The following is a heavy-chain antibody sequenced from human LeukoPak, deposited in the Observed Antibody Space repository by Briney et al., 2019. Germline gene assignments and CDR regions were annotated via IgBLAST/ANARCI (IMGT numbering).Heavy chain of an antibody. CDR1: GFTFSSYE. V-gene: IGHV3-48*03. J-gene: IGHJ3*02. D-gene: IGHD3-9*01. CDR3: ARCLPRYYDILTGYYSLDAFDI. CDR2: ISSSGSTI. Sequence: GGSLRLSCAASGFTFSSYEMNWVRQAPGKGLEWVSYISSSGSTIYYADSVKGRFTISRDNAKSSLYLQMNSLRAEDTAVYYCARCLPRYYDILTGYYSLDAFDIWGQGTMVTVSS.